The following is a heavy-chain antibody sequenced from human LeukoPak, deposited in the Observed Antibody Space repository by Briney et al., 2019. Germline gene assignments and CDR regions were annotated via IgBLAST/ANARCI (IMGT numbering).Heavy chain of an antibody. CDR3: ARVMAGAEIDY. D-gene: IGHD6-19*01. V-gene: IGHV1-18*01. Sequence: ASVKVSCKASGYTFTTYGISWVRQAPGQGLEWMGWISAYTGNTNYAQKLQGRVTMTTDTSTSTAYMELRSLRSDDTAVYYCARVMAGAEIDYWGQGTLVTVSS. CDR1: GYTFTTYG. J-gene: IGHJ4*02. CDR2: ISAYTGNT.